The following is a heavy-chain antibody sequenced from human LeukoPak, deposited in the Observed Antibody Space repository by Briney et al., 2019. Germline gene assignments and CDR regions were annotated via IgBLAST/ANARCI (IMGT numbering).Heavy chain of an antibody. CDR3: ARAAGSGSYYSDY. V-gene: IGHV1-2*02. Sequence: ASVKVSCKASGYTFTGYYMHWVRQAPGQGLEWMGWINPNSGGTNYAQKFQGRVTMTTDTSISTAYMELSRLRSDDPAVYYCARAAGSGSYYSDYWGQGTLVTVSS. D-gene: IGHD3-10*01. J-gene: IGHJ4*02. CDR2: INPNSGGT. CDR1: GYTFTGYY.